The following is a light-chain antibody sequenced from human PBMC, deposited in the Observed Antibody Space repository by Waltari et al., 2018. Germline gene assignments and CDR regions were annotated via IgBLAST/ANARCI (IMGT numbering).Light chain of an antibody. V-gene: IGLV2-14*03. CDR1: GSAVGASDS. J-gene: IGLJ2*01. CDR2: DVT. Sequence: QSALTQPASVSGSPGQSITIPCSGVGSAVGASDSVSWYQHHPGKPPQVIIYDVTNRPSGVSDRFSASKSANTASLTISRLQPEDEADYFCSSQTLDGLVLFGGGTRLTVL. CDR3: SSQTLDGLVL.